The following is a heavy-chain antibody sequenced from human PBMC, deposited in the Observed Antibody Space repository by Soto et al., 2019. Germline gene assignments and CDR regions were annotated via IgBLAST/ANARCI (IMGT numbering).Heavy chain of an antibody. V-gene: IGHV3-74*01. Sequence: GGSLRLSCAASGFTFSSYWMHWVRQAPGKGLVWVSRINSDGSSTSYADSVKGRFTISRDNAKNTLYLQMNSLRAEDTAVYYCARGRRAVLRFLEWSANWFDPWGQGTLVTVSS. J-gene: IGHJ5*02. CDR2: INSDGSST. CDR3: ARGRRAVLRFLEWSANWFDP. D-gene: IGHD3-3*01. CDR1: GFTFSSYW.